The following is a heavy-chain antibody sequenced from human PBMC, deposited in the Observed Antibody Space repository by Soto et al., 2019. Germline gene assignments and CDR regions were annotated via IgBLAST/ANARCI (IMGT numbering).Heavy chain of an antibody. J-gene: IGHJ6*03. Sequence: GGSLRLSCAASGFTFSSYWMSWVRQAPGKGLEWVANIKQDGSEKYYVDSVKGRFTISRDNAKNSLYLQMNSLRAEDTAVYYCARRAVGYSSSWYYYYMDVWGKGTTVTVSS. CDR2: IKQDGSEK. CDR1: GFTFSSYW. V-gene: IGHV3-7*01. D-gene: IGHD6-13*01. CDR3: ARRAVGYSSSWYYYYMDV.